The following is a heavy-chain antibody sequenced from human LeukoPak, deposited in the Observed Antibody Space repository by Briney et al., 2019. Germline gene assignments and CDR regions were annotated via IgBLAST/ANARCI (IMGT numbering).Heavy chain of an antibody. CDR2: ISDDGSFK. CDR3: ARDLGSGWYGFDY. V-gene: IGHV3-30*03. J-gene: IGHJ4*02. Sequence: PGGSLRLSCAASGFTFSSYGIHWVRQAPGKGLEWVAIISDDGSFKNYADSVKGRFTIARDNSKNTLYPQMNSLRVEDTAVYYCARDLGSGWYGFDYWGQGTLVTVSS. D-gene: IGHD6-19*01. CDR1: GFTFSSYG.